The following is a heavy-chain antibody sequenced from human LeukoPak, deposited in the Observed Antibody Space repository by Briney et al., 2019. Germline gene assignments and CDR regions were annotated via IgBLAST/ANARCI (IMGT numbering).Heavy chain of an antibody. Sequence: GGSLRLSCVASGFTFSSSWMYWVRQAPGKGLVWASRISSDGSSITHADSVKGRFTISRDNAKNSFYLQMNSLRAEDTALYYCAREQVAVPGGDSWGQGTLVTVSS. D-gene: IGHD6-19*01. CDR3: AREQVAVPGGDS. CDR2: ISSDGSSI. V-gene: IGHV3-74*01. CDR1: GFTFSSSW. J-gene: IGHJ5*01.